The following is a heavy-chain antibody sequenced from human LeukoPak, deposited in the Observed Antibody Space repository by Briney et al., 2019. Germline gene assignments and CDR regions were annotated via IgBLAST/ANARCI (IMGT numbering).Heavy chain of an antibody. V-gene: IGHV4-34*01. CDR2: INHSGST. CDR1: GGSFSGYY. J-gene: IGHJ4*02. CDR3: AVAGYGRRFDY. Sequence: SETLSLTCAVYGGSFSGYYWNWIRQPPGEGLEWIGEINHSGSTNYTPSLKSRVTISVDTSKNQFSLELNFVTAADTAVYYCAVAGYGRRFDYWGQGILVTVSP. D-gene: IGHD5-18*01.